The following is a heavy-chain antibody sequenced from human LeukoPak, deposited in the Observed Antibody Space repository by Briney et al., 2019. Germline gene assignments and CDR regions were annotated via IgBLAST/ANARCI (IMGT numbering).Heavy chain of an antibody. V-gene: IGHV7-4-1*02. D-gene: IGHD3-10*01. CDR3: ARDGIYGSGSYSPPTFDY. Sequence: ASVTVSFTASGYTFTIYAMNWVRQAPGQGREWMGWINTNTGNPTYAQGFTGRVVFSLDTSVSTAYLQISSLKAEDTAVYYCARDGIYGSGSYSPPTFDYWGQGTLVTVSS. CDR2: INTNTGNP. CDR1: GYTFTIYA. J-gene: IGHJ4*02.